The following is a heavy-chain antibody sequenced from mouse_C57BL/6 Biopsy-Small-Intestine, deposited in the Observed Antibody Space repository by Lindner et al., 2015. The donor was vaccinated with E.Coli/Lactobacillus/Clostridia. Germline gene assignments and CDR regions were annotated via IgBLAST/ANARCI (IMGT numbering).Heavy chain of an antibody. V-gene: IGHV5-17*01. Sequence: VQLQESGGGLVKPGGSLKLSCIASGFTLSDYGVHWVRQAPEKGLEWVAYISSGSSTIYYADTVRGRFTVSRDNAKNTLFLQMTSLRSGDTAMYYCARRFITTVVASYYVMDYWGQGTSVTVSS. CDR3: ARRFITTVVASYYVMDY. CDR2: ISSGSSTI. D-gene: IGHD1-1*01. J-gene: IGHJ4*01. CDR1: GFTLSDYG.